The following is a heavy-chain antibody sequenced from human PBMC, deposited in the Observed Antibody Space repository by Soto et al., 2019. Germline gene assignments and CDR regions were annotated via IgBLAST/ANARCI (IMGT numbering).Heavy chain of an antibody. V-gene: IGHV3-7*01. CDR2: IKQDGSEK. CDR3: AREARHYDYVWGSYQGYYGMDV. Sequence: GGSLRLSCAASGFTFSSYWMSWVRQAPGKGLEWVANIKQDGSEKYYVDSVKGRFTISRDNAKNSLYLQMNSLRAEDTAVYYCAREARHYDYVWGSYQGYYGMDVWGQGTTVTVSS. CDR1: GFTFSSYW. D-gene: IGHD3-16*02. J-gene: IGHJ6*02.